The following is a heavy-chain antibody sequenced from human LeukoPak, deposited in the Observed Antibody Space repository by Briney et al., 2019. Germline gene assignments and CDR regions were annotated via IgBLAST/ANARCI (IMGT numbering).Heavy chain of an antibody. V-gene: IGHV6-1*01. J-gene: IGHJ4*02. Sequence: SQTLSLTCAISGDSVSSDRAAWNWIRQSPSRGLEWLGRTYYRSKWYTEYAESVKSRITISPDTSKDQLSLQLNSVTPDDTAVYYCVRGGVRFDYWGQGTLVTVSS. CDR2: TYYRSKWYT. CDR3: VRGGVRFDY. D-gene: IGHD3-10*01. CDR1: GDSVSSDRAA.